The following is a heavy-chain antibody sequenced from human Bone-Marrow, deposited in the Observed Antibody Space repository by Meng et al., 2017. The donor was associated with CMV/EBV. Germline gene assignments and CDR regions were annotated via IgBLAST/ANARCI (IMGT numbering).Heavy chain of an antibody. Sequence: ETLSLTCSVSGGSVSTGSYYWNWIRQPPGQGLEWIGYIYYNGNTNYNPSLKSRVTISLDTSKNQFSLQLTSVTAADSAIYYCAREKVNYGMDVWGQGTTVTVSS. CDR1: GGSVSTGSYY. V-gene: IGHV4-61*01. CDR2: IYYNGNT. J-gene: IGHJ6*02. D-gene: IGHD4-11*01. CDR3: AREKVNYGMDV.